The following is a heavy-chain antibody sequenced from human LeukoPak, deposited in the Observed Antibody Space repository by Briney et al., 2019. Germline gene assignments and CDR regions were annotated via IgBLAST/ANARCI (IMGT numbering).Heavy chain of an antibody. V-gene: IGHV4-59*01. CDR3: ARALRARITGTTASVYGMDV. Sequence: SETLSLTCAVYGGSFSGYYWSWIRQPPGKGLEWIGYIYYSGSTNYNPSLKSRVTISVDTSKNQFSLKLSSVTAADTAVYYCARALRARITGTTASVYGMDVWGQGTTVTVSS. D-gene: IGHD1-20*01. CDR2: IYYSGST. CDR1: GGSFSGYY. J-gene: IGHJ6*02.